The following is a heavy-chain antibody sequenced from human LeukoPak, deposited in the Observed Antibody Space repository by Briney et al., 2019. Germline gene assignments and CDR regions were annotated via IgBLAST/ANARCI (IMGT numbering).Heavy chain of an antibody. Sequence: GASVKVSCKASGYTFTSYGISWVRQAPGQGFEWMGWISAYNGNTNYAQKLQGRVTMTTDTSTSTAYMELRSLRSDDTAVYYCASVGVGYCSSTSCYPNWFDPWGQGTLVTVSS. J-gene: IGHJ5*02. CDR2: ISAYNGNT. CDR3: ASVGVGYCSSTSCYPNWFDP. CDR1: GYTFTSYG. D-gene: IGHD2-2*01. V-gene: IGHV1-18*01.